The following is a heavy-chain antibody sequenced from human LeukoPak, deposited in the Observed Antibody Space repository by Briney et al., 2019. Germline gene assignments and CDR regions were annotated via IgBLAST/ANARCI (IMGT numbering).Heavy chain of an antibody. CDR3: ARGSRRGQSVYYYGSGSYSIYAFDI. D-gene: IGHD3-10*01. V-gene: IGHV4-34*01. J-gene: IGHJ3*02. CDR2: INQSGST. Sequence: SETLSLTCAVYGGSFSGYYWSWIRQPPGKGLEWIGEINQSGSTNYNPSLKSRVTISVDTSKNQVSLKMSSVTAADTAVYYCARGSRRGQSVYYYGSGSYSIYAFDIWGQGTMVTVSS. CDR1: GGSFSGYY.